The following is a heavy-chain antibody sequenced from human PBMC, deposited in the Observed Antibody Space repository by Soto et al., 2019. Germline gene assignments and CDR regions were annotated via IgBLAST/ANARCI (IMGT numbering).Heavy chain of an antibody. J-gene: IGHJ6*02. D-gene: IGHD1-20*01. V-gene: IGHV4-59*01. Sequence: SETLSLTCTVSGGSISSYYWSWIRQPPGKGLEWIGYIYYSGITNYNPSLKSRVAISVDTSKNQFSLKLSSVTAADAAVYYCARYKSNYYYGMDVWGQGTTVTVSS. CDR3: ARYKSNYYYGMDV. CDR1: GGSISSYY. CDR2: IYYSGIT.